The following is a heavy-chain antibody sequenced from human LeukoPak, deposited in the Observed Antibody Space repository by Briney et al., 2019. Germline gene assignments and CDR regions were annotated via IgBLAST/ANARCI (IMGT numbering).Heavy chain of an antibody. D-gene: IGHD1-1*01. CDR3: AKDVLWYNHRPKDAFDI. V-gene: IGHV3-23*01. Sequence: GGTLRLSCAASGFTFSSYGMNWVRQASGKGLEWASAISGSGGSTYYADSVKGRFTISRDNSKNTLYLQMNSLRAEDTAVYYCAKDVLWYNHRPKDAFDIWGQGTMVTVSS. CDR1: GFTFSSYG. J-gene: IGHJ3*02. CDR2: ISGSGGST.